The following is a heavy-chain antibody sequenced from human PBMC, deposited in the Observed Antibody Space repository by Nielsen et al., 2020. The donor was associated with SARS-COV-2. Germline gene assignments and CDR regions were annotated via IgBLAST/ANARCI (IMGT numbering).Heavy chain of an antibody. Sequence: GESLKISCAASGSTFSSYAMHWVRQAPGKGLEWVAVISYDGSNKYYADSVKGRFTISRDNSKNTLYLQMNSLRAEDTAVYYCARSQGGIFDYWGQGTLVTVSS. V-gene: IGHV3-30*04. D-gene: IGHD6-25*01. CDR3: ARSQGGIFDY. CDR2: ISYDGSNK. J-gene: IGHJ4*02. CDR1: GSTFSSYA.